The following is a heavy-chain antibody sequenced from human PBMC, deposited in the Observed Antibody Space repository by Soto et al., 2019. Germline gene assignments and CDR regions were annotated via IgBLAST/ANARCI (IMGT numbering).Heavy chain of an antibody. CDR2: IYWDDDK. Sequence: QITLNESGPTVVRPTETLTLTCRFSGFSLTTSGVGVCWIRQSPGKAPERLALIYWDDDKRYSASLKSRLTITKDNAKNHVVLTLPDLDPTDTATYYCAHRVLRTVFGLVTTTAIYFDFWGQGTPVAVSS. V-gene: IGHV2-5*02. J-gene: IGHJ4*02. D-gene: IGHD3-3*01. CDR1: GFSLTTSGVG. CDR3: AHRVLRTVFGLVTTTAIYFDF.